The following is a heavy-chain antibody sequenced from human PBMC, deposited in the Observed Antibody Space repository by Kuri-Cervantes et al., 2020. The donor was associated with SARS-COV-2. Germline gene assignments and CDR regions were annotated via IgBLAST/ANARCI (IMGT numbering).Heavy chain of an antibody. J-gene: IGHJ4*02. CDR1: GGTFSNYA. CDR3: ARDAAADNLSDY. V-gene: IGHV1-69*04. Sequence: SVKVSCKASGGTFSNYAISWVRQAPGQGLEWMGRIIPIFGIANYAQKFQGRVTITADKSTSIAYMELSSLRSGDTAVYYCARDAAADNLSDYWGQGTLVTVSS. D-gene: IGHD6-13*01. CDR2: IIPIFGIA.